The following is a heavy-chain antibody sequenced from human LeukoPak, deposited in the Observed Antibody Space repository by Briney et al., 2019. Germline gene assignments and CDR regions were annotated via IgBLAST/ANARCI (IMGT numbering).Heavy chain of an antibody. V-gene: IGHV3-9*01. CDR1: GFTFDDYA. CDR2: ISWNSGSI. J-gene: IGHJ6*02. D-gene: IGHD2-15*01. Sequence: GRSLRLTCAASGFTFDDYAMHWVRQAPGKGLEWVSGISWNSGSIGYADSVKGRFTISRDNSKNTLYLQMNSLRAEDTAVYYCAKDLRRKLGYCSGGSCYSGRLGIYYGMDVWGQGTTVTVSS. CDR3: AKDLRRKLGYCSGGSCYSGRLGIYYGMDV.